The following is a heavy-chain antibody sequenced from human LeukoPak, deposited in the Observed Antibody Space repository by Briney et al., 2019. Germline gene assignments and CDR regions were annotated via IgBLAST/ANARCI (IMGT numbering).Heavy chain of an antibody. CDR2: IYSGGST. V-gene: IGHV3-53*01. J-gene: IGHJ6*03. D-gene: IGHD4-11*01. CDR3: ARGTTDLYYYYYMDV. CDR1: GFTVSSNY. Sequence: QTGGSLRLSCAASGFTVSSNYMSWVRQAPGKGLEWVSVIYSGGSTYYAYSVKGRFTISRDNSKNTLYLQMNSLRAEDTAVYHCARGTTDLYYYYYMDVWGKGTTVTVSS.